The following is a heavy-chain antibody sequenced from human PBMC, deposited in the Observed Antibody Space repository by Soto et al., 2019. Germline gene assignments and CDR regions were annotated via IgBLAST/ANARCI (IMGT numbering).Heavy chain of an antibody. Sequence: QITLKESGPTLVKPTQTLTLTCTFSGFSLSTSGVGVGWIRQPPGKALEWLALIYWDDDKRYSPSLKGRLTIPKDTSKNQVVLTMTHMDPVDTATYYCAHRRSYCSGGSCYSGFDYWGQGTLVTVSS. D-gene: IGHD2-15*01. CDR2: IYWDDDK. V-gene: IGHV2-5*02. J-gene: IGHJ4*02. CDR3: AHRRSYCSGGSCYSGFDY. CDR1: GFSLSTSGVG.